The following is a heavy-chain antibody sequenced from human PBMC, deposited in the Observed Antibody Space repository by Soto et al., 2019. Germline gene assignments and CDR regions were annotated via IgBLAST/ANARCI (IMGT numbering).Heavy chain of an antibody. CDR3: ERPSECGCSEHHHYYYALNV. V-gene: IGHV1-69*01. Sequence: QVQLVQSGAEVKKPGSSVKVSCKISGGTFSRTSISWVRQAPGQGLEWRGGIVPIFGTRNYAQKFQDRVTITTDATATTAPIELRKLRSEDTDVYYFERPSECGCSEHHHYYYALNVWGQGTAVTVSS. CDR1: GGTFSRTS. CDR2: IVPIFGTR. D-gene: IGHD3-10*02. J-gene: IGHJ6*02.